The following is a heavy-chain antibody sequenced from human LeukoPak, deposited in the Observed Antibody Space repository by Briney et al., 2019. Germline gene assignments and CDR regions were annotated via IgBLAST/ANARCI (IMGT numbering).Heavy chain of an antibody. CDR1: GFTFSSYG. CDR2: IWYDGSNK. J-gene: IGHJ4*02. CDR3: AKVTGDGYNYFDY. V-gene: IGHV3-33*06. D-gene: IGHD5-24*01. Sequence: GRSLRLSCAASGFTFSSYGMHWVRQAPGKGLEWVAVIWYDGSNKYYADSVKGRFTISRDNSKNTLYLQMNSLRAEDTAVYYCAKVTGDGYNYFDYWGQGTLVTVSS.